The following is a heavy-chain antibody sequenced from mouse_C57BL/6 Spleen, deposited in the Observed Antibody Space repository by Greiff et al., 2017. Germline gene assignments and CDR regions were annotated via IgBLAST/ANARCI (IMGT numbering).Heavy chain of an antibody. D-gene: IGHD1-1*01. Sequence: VQLQQPGAELVMPGASVKLSCKASGYTFTSYWMHWVKQRPGQGLEWIGEIDPSDSYTNYNQKFKGKSTLTVDKSSSTAYMQLSSLTSEDSAVYYCARGDFYYGSSYEVYFDYWGQGTTLTVSS. V-gene: IGHV1-69*01. CDR3: ARGDFYYGSSYEVYFDY. CDR2: IDPSDSYT. J-gene: IGHJ2*01. CDR1: GYTFTSYW.